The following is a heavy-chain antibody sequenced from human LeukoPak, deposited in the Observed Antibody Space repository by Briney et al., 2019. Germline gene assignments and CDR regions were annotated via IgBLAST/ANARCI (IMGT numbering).Heavy chain of an antibody. CDR2: INHSGST. J-gene: IGHJ4*02. V-gene: IGHV4-34*01. D-gene: IGHD3-22*01. CDR3: ARWNVSYDSSGYYVDY. CDR1: GFTFSSYG. Sequence: LRLSCAASGFTFSSYGIHWVRQPPGKGLEWIGEINHSGSTNYNPSLKSRVTISVDTSKNQFSLKLSSVTAADTAVYYCARWNVSYDSSGYYVDYWGQGTLVTVSS.